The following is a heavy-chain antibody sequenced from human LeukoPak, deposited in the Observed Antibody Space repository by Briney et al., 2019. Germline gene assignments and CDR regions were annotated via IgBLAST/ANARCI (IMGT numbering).Heavy chain of an antibody. J-gene: IGHJ4*02. CDR2: ISSSDSTI. CDR1: GFTFRSYE. CDR3: ARDYDFWSGFPPLFDY. Sequence: GGSLRLSCAASGFTFRSYEMNWVRQAPGKGLEWVSYISSSDSTIYYADSVKGRFTISRDNAKNSLYLQMNSLRAEDTAVYYCARDYDFWSGFPPLFDYWGQGTLVTVSS. D-gene: IGHD3-3*01. V-gene: IGHV3-48*03.